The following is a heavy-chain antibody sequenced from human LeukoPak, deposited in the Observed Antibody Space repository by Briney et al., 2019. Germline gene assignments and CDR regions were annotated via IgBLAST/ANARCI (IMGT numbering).Heavy chain of an antibody. CDR1: GFIFSDSW. Sequence: GGSLRLSCAASGFIFSDSWMSWVRQAPGKGLEWVGNIKQDGSEKYFADSVKGRFTISRDNAKNSLYLQMNSLGAEDTAVYYCATVRYGNYFDYWGQGILVTVSS. CDR2: IKQDGSEK. J-gene: IGHJ4*02. V-gene: IGHV3-7*01. D-gene: IGHD3-10*01. CDR3: ATVRYGNYFDY.